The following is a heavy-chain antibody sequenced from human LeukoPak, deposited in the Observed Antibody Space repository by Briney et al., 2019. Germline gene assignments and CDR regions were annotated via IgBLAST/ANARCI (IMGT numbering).Heavy chain of an antibody. CDR3: ARSGYSSSWFPHYYYMDV. J-gene: IGHJ6*03. CDR1: GGSFNRDY. V-gene: IGHV4-34*01. Sequence: SETLSLTCAVYGGSFNRDYWNWIRQPPGKGLEWIGEINHSGSTNYNPSLKSRVTISVDTSKNQFSLKLSSVTAADTAVYYCARSGYSSSWFPHYYYMDVWGKGTTVTVSS. CDR2: INHSGST. D-gene: IGHD6-13*01.